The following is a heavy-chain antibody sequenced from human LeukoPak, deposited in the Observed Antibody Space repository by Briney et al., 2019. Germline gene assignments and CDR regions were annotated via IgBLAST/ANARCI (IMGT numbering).Heavy chain of an antibody. J-gene: IGHJ4*02. D-gene: IGHD5-18*01. Sequence: GASVKVSCKASGYTFTGYYIHWVRQAPGQGLEWMGWINPNNGGPNYAQKFQGRVTMTRDTSISTAYMELSRLRSDDTAVYYCARGVTDTGLDYWGQGTLVTVSS. CDR1: GYTFTGYY. CDR2: INPNNGGP. CDR3: ARGVTDTGLDY. V-gene: IGHV1-2*02.